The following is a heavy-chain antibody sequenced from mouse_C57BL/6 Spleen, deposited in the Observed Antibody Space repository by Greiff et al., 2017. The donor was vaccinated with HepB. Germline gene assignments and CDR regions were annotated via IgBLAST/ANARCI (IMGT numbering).Heavy chain of an antibody. CDR2: INPNNGGT. CDR3: ALGGGWFAY. D-gene: IGHD4-1*01. CDR1: GYTFTDYN. V-gene: IGHV1-22*01. Sequence: EVKLVESGPELVKPGASVKMSCKASGYTFTDYNMHWVKQSHGKSLEWIGYINPNNGGTSYNQKFKGKATLTVNKSSSTAYMELRSLTSEDSAVYYCALGGGWFAYWGQGTLVTVSA. J-gene: IGHJ3*01.